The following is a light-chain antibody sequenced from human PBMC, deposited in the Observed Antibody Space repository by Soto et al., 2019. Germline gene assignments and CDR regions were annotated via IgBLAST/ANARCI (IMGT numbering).Light chain of an antibody. J-gene: IGKJ3*01. V-gene: IGKV1-9*01. CDR3: QQLNSYPPT. CDR2: AAS. CDR1: QGISSY. Sequence: DIQLTQSPSFLSASVGDRVTITCRASQGISSYLAWYQQKPGKAPKLLIYAASTLQSGVPSRFSGSGSGTEFTLTIRSLQPEDLATYYCQQLNSYPPTVGTWTKVDIK.